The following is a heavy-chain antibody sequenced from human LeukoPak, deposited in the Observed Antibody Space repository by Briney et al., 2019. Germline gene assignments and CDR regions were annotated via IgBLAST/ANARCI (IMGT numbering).Heavy chain of an antibody. CDR3: ARGPPYCSGGSCYPKN. J-gene: IGHJ4*02. CDR2: INHSGST. V-gene: IGHV4-34*01. CDR1: GGSFSGYY. Sequence: SETLSLTCAVYGGSFSGYYWSWIRQPPGKGLEWIGEINHSGSTNYNPSLKCRVTISVDKSKNQFSLKLSSVTAADTAVYYCARGPPYCSGGSCYPKNWGQGTLVTVSS. D-gene: IGHD2-15*01.